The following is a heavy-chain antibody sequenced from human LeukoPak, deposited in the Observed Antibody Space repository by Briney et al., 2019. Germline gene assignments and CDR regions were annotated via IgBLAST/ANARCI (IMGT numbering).Heavy chain of an antibody. V-gene: IGHV3-9*01. Sequence: GGSLRLSCAASGFPFDQYAMHWVRQAPGKGLEWVSGISWDSANIGYADSVKGRFTISRDNARDSLYLQMNSLRGEDTALYYCTKENSYKFASRPRNNYFDPWGQGTGVIVTS. J-gene: IGHJ5*02. CDR2: ISWDSANI. CDR1: GFPFDQYA. CDR3: TKENSYKFASRPRNNYFDP. D-gene: IGHD5-24*01.